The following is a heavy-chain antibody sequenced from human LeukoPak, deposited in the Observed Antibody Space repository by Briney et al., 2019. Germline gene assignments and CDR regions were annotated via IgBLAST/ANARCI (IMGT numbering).Heavy chain of an antibody. J-gene: IGHJ4*02. CDR3: ARDPSRGEWLLKTPFDY. Sequence: EASVKVSCKASGGTFSSYAISWVRQAPGQGLEWMGRIIPILGIANYAQKLQGRVTMTTDTSTSTAYMELRSLRSDDTAVYYCARDPSRGEWLLKTPFDYWGQGTLVTVSS. CDR2: IIPILGIA. V-gene: IGHV1-69*04. CDR1: GGTFSSYA. D-gene: IGHD3-3*01.